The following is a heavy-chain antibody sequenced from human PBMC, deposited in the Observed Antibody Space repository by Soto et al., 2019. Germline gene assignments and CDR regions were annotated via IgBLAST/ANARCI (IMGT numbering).Heavy chain of an antibody. CDR3: TRVKISRHYYYGMDV. CDR2: IRSKAYGGTT. J-gene: IGHJ6*02. D-gene: IGHD3-3*01. Sequence: LRLSCTASGFTFGDYAMSWVRQAPGKGLEWVGFIRSKAYGGTTEYAASVKGRFTISRDDSKSIAYLQTNSLKTEDTAVYYCTRVKISRHYYYGMDVWGQGTTVTVSS. CDR1: GFTFGDYA. V-gene: IGHV3-49*04.